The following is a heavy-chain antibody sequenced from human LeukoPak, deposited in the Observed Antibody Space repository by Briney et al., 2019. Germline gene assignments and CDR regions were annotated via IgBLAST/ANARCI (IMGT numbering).Heavy chain of an antibody. Sequence: SVPVSLMSSLCIHTNYGFSWLRQPASQGLAGVGCISAYNGNTHYAQKLQGRVTMARDTSTSTVYMDLSSLRSEDTAVYYCARDPSHRYYHRTGYAFDYWGQGTLVTVSS. D-gene: IGHD3-22*01. CDR3: ARDPSHRYYHRTGYAFDY. J-gene: IGHJ4*02. CDR2: ISAYNGNT. V-gene: IGHV1-18*01. CDR1: LCIHTNYG.